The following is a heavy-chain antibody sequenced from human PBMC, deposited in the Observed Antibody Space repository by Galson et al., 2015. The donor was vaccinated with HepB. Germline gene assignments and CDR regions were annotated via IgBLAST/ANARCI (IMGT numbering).Heavy chain of an antibody. CDR2: ISSSSSTI. D-gene: IGHD3-3*01. Sequence: SLRLSCAASGFTFSNYAMSWVRQAPGKGLEWVSAISSSSSTIYYADSVKGRFTISRDNAKNSLYLQMNSLRAEDTAVYYCAHLEGIFGVDYWGQGTLVTVSS. J-gene: IGHJ4*02. V-gene: IGHV3-48*01. CDR1: GFTFSNYA. CDR3: AHLEGIFGVDY.